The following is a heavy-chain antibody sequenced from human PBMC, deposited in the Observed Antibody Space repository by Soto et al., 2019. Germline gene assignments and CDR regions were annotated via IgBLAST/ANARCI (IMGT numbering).Heavy chain of an antibody. D-gene: IGHD3-9*01. CDR1: GGFITKDY. V-gene: IGHV4-59*08. Sequence: ETLSLTCAVSGGFITKDYWSWIRQPPGKGLEWIGYVYHTGSTNYKPSLKSRVTISVDKSKNQFSLKLTSVTAADTAVYYCARHPIRYYDVLTGQIVYPEFNWVDPWGHGILVTVSS. J-gene: IGHJ5*02. CDR2: VYHTGST. CDR3: ARHPIRYYDVLTGQIVYPEFNWVDP.